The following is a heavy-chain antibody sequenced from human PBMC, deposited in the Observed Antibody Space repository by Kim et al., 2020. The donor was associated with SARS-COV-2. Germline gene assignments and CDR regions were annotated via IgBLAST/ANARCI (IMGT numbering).Heavy chain of an antibody. CDR2: INYSGGKR. V-gene: IGHV3-23*01. D-gene: IGHD2-8*01. J-gene: IGHJ3*01. CDR1: GFAFSSYS. Sequence: GGSLRLSCAASGFAFSSYSMHWVRQAPGKGLEWVSAINYSGGKRYYADSVKGRFTISRDNSKNTLYLQMNSLRAEDTAVYYCARVGVSWAFDLWGQGTMVTVSS. CDR3: ARVGVSWAFDL.